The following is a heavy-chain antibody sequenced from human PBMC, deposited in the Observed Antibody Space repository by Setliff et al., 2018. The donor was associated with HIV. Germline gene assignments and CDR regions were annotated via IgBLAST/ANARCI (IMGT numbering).Heavy chain of an antibody. CDR2: IIPIFGIA. CDR1: GYTFTSYD. Sequence: ASVKVSCKASGYTFTSYDINWVRQAPGQGLEWMGGIIPIFGIANYAQKFQGRVTITADESTSTVYMELSSLRSADTAVYYCARGGVCTSSSCGGIYYYGMDVWSQGTTVTVSS. V-gene: IGHV1-69*13. D-gene: IGHD2-2*01. J-gene: IGHJ6*02. CDR3: ARGGVCTSSSCGGIYYYGMDV.